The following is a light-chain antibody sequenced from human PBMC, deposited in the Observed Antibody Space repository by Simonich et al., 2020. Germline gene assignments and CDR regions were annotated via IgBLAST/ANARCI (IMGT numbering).Light chain of an antibody. Sequence: DIQMTQSPSSLSASVGDRVTITCRASQSISSYLNWYQQKPGKAPKLLIYAASSLQSGVPSRFSGSGSGTDFTLTISSLQPEDFVTYYCQQSYSTQWTFSQGTKVEIK. CDR1: QSISSY. V-gene: IGKV1-39*01. J-gene: IGKJ1*01. CDR2: AAS. CDR3: QQSYSTQWT.